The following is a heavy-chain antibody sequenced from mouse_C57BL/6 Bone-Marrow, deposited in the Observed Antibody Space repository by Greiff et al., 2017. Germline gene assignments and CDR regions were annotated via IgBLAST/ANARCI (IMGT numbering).Heavy chain of an antibody. J-gene: IGHJ2*01. V-gene: IGHV14-4*01. D-gene: IGHD2-3*01. CDR3: SSLDDNYIDF. Sequence: VQLKQSGAELVRPGASVKLSCTASGFNIKDDYIHWVKQRPEQGLEWIGWIDPEIGDPEYASKFQGKATITSDTSSNTAYLQLSSLTSEDTAVYYCSSLDDNYIDFWGQGTPLTVAS. CDR2: IDPEIGDP. CDR1: GFNIKDDY.